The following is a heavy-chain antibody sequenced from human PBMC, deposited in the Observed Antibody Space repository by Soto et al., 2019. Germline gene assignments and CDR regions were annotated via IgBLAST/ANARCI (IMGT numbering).Heavy chain of an antibody. D-gene: IGHD5-12*01. CDR2: IYYSGNT. Sequence: QVQLQESGPGLVKPSETLSLTCTVSGGSISSYYWSWIRQPPGKGLEWIGYIYYSGNTNYNPSLKSRVTISLDTSKNQFSLRLSSVTAADTAVYYCARDSANDRALGDPFDIWGQGTMVTVSS. CDR1: GGSISSYY. J-gene: IGHJ3*02. CDR3: ARDSANDRALGDPFDI. V-gene: IGHV4-59*01.